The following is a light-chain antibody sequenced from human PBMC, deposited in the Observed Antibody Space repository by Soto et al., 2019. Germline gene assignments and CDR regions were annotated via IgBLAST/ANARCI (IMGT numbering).Light chain of an antibody. J-gene: IGLJ1*01. CDR3: SSYASGNTYV. CDR1: SSDVGTYNL. CDR2: EVS. Sequence: QSVLTQPASESGSPGQSITISCTGTSSDVGTYNLVSWYQHHPGKAPKLMIYEVSNRPSGVSNRSSGSKSGNTASLTISGLQAEDEADYYCSSYASGNTYVFGTGTKVTVL. V-gene: IGLV2-14*01.